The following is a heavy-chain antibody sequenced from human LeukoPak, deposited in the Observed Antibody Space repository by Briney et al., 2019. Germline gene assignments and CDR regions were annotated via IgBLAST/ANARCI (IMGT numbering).Heavy chain of an antibody. Sequence: SETLSLTCTVSGYSISSGYYWGWIRQPPGKGLEWIGSIYHSGSTYYNPSLKSRVTISVDTSKNQFSLKLSSVTAADTAVYYCARGRDGYNFLNRGEYYYFDYWGQGTLVTVSS. CDR3: ARGRDGYNFLNRGEYYYFDY. J-gene: IGHJ4*02. D-gene: IGHD5-24*01. V-gene: IGHV4-38-2*02. CDR2: IYHSGST. CDR1: GYSISSGYY.